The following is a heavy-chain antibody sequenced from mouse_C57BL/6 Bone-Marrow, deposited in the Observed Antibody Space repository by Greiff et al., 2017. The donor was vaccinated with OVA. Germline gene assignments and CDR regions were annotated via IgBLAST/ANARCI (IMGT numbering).Heavy chain of an antibody. V-gene: IGHV3-6*01. D-gene: IGHD1-1*01. CDR3: ARGAITTVVATDFDY. CDR2: ISYDGSN. J-gene: IGHJ2*01. Sequence: ESGPGLVKPSQSLSLTCSVTGYSITSGYYWNWIRQFPGNKLEWMGYISYDGSNNYNPSLKNRISITRETSKNQFFLKLNSVTTEDTATYYCARGAITTVVATDFDYWGQGTTLTVSS. CDR1: GYSITSGYY.